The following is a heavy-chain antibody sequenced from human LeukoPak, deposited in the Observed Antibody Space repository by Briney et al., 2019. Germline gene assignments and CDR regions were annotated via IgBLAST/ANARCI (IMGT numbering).Heavy chain of an antibody. Sequence: PGGSLRLSCAASGFSFKDTGMNWVRQAPGKGLEWVSSISSSSSYIYYADSVKGRFTISRDNAKNSLYLQMNSLRAEDTAVYYCASLSSGWYFWDYYYGMDVWGQGTTVTVSS. D-gene: IGHD6-19*01. CDR1: GFSFKDTG. V-gene: IGHV3-21*01. J-gene: IGHJ6*02. CDR3: ASLSSGWYFWDYYYGMDV. CDR2: ISSSSSYI.